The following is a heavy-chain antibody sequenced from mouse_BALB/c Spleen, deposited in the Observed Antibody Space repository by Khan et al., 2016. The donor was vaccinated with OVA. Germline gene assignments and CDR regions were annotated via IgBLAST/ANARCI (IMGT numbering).Heavy chain of an antibody. CDR1: AFNIKDYY. Sequence: VQLQQSGAELVRPGALVKLSCKASAFNIKDYYIHWVKQRPEQGLEWIGWIDPENGNIIYDPKFQGKASITADTSSNTAYLQLSSLTSEDTAVYYCAKSGYEAWFSYWGHGTLVTVSA. V-gene: IGHV14-1*02. J-gene: IGHJ3*01. CDR2: IDPENGNI. CDR3: AKSGYEAWFSY. D-gene: IGHD3-1*01.